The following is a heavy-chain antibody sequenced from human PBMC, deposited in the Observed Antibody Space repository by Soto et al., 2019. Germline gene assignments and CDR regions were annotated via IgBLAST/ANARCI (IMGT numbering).Heavy chain of an antibody. CDR1: GFTVSSNY. Sequence: EVQLVESGGGLIQPGGSLRLSCAASGFTVSSNYMSWVRQAPGKGLEWVSVIYSGGSTYYADSVKGRFTISRDNSKNTLYLQMNSLRAEATAVYYCARVGGYSYYGMDVWGQGTTFTVS. D-gene: IGHD3-16*01. V-gene: IGHV3-53*01. CDR2: IYSGGST. CDR3: ARVGGYSYYGMDV. J-gene: IGHJ6*02.